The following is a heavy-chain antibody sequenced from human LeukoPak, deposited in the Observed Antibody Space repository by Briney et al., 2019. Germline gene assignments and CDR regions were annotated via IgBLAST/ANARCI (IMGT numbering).Heavy chain of an antibody. V-gene: IGHV3-23*01. Sequence: GGSLRLSCAASGFTFSSYAMSWVRQAPGKGLEWVSAISGSGGSTYYADSVKGRFTIPRDNSKNTLYLQMNSLRAEDTAVYYCAKALALTGYSGYDDAFDIWGQGTMVTVSS. CDR3: AKALALTGYSGYDDAFDI. CDR2: ISGSGGST. CDR1: GFTFSSYA. D-gene: IGHD5-12*01. J-gene: IGHJ3*02.